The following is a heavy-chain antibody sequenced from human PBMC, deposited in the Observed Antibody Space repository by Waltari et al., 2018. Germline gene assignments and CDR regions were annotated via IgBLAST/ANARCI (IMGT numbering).Heavy chain of an antibody. V-gene: IGHV3-21*01. Sequence: EVQLVESGGGLVKPGGSLRLSCAASGFTFSSYSMNWVRQAPGKGLEWVSSISSSSSYIYYADSVKGRFTISRDNAKNSLYLQMNSLRAEDTAVYYCARGYDFWSGYYTWFDYWGQGTLVTVSS. CDR3: ARGYDFWSGYYTWFDY. CDR2: ISSSSSYI. D-gene: IGHD3-3*01. CDR1: GFTFSSYS. J-gene: IGHJ4*02.